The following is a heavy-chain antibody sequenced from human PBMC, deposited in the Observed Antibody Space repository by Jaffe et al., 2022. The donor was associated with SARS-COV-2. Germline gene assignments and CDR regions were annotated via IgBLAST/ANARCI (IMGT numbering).Heavy chain of an antibody. CDR1: GFTFSSYA. D-gene: IGHD3-9*01. CDR3: AKDKLEGTLVTYAFDI. Sequence: EVQLLESGGGLVQPGGSLRLSCAASGFTFSSYAMSWVRQAPGKGLEWVSAISGSGGSTYYADSVKGRFTISRDNSKNTLYLQMNSLRAEDTAVYYCAKDKLEGTLVTYAFDIWGQGTMVTVSS. V-gene: IGHV3-23*01. CDR2: ISGSGGST. J-gene: IGHJ3*02.